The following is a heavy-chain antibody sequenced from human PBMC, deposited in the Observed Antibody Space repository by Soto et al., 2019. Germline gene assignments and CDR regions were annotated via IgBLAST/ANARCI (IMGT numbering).Heavy chain of an antibody. D-gene: IGHD3-10*01. Sequence: QITLKESGPTLVKPTQTLTLTCTFSGFSLSTSGVGVGWIRQPPGKALEWLALIYWDDDKRYSPSLKSRLTITTDTSEIQLVLTRTNMDPVDTATYYCAHSAQLGGSAGFDPWGQGTLVTVSS. CDR1: GFSLSTSGVG. CDR2: IYWDDDK. V-gene: IGHV2-5*02. J-gene: IGHJ5*02. CDR3: AHSAQLGGSAGFDP.